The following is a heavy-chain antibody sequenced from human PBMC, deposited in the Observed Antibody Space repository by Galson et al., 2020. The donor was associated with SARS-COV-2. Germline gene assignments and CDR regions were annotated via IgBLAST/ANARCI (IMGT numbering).Heavy chain of an antibody. J-gene: IGHJ5*02. V-gene: IGHV3-73*01. D-gene: IGHD2-2*01. CDR1: AFTFTGSA. CDR2: HKSKANSYAT. CDR3: TSGYCSSSICYPEFDP. Sequence: GGSLRLSCPASAFTFTGSAIHWVRQASGKWPEWVGRHKSKANSYATAYAASVKGSFTMSRADSQNTSYLQMNSLTTEDTALYYCTSGYCSSSICYPEFDPWGQGTLVTVSS.